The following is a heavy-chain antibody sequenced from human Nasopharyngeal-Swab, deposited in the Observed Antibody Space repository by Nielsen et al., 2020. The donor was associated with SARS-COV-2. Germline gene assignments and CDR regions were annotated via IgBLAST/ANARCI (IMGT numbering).Heavy chain of an antibody. CDR2: INPNSGGT. J-gene: IGHJ3*02. V-gene: IGHV1-2*06. CDR1: GYTFTDYY. CDR3: ARDRVGAGAPPFEASDI. Sequence: ASVKVSCKASGYTFTDYYMHWVRQAPGQGLEWMGRINPNSGGTNYAQKFQGRVTMTRDTSISTAYMELSRLRSDDTAVYYCARDRVGAGAPPFEASDIWGQGTMVTVSS. D-gene: IGHD1-26*01.